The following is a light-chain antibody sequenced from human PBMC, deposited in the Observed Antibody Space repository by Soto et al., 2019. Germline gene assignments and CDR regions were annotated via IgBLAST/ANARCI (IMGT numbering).Light chain of an antibody. CDR3: QKYGSSRWT. J-gene: IGKJ1*01. CDR2: GES. Sequence: EIVLTQSPGTLSLSPGERANLSCRASQSVSSSYLAWYQQKPGQAPRILIYGESSRATGIPDRFSGSGSGTDFTLTISRLEPEDFAVYYCQKYGSSRWTCGQGTKVDI. CDR1: QSVSSSY. V-gene: IGKV3-20*01.